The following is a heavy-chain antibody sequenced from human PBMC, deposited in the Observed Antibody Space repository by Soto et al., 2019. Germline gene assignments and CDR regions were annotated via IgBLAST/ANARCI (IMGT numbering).Heavy chain of an antibody. CDR3: AKDGYDDSRGYYYGSALFDL. Sequence: GGSLRLSCAASGFTFSSYAMNWVRQAPGKGLEWVSGISRSGASTYYADSVKGRFTISRDNSKNTLYLQMNSLRAEDTAVYYCAKDGYDDSRGYYYGSALFDLWGQGSLVTVSS. J-gene: IGHJ5*02. CDR2: ISRSGAST. CDR1: GFTFSSYA. V-gene: IGHV3-23*01. D-gene: IGHD3-22*01.